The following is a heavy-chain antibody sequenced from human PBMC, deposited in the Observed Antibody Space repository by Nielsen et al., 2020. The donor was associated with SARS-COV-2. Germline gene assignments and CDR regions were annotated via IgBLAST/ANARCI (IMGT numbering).Heavy chain of an antibody. J-gene: IGHJ4*02. CDR3: AREGRKLPLDY. CDR2: IPSSSTYT. Sequence: GESLKISCVGSGFTFSDYYMSWVRQAPGKGLEWVSYIPSSSTYTNYADSVKGRFTISRDNAKNSLSLQMHSLRAEDTAVYYCAREGRKLPLDYWGQGTLVTVSS. CDR1: GFTFSDYY. V-gene: IGHV3-11*05. D-gene: IGHD5-24*01.